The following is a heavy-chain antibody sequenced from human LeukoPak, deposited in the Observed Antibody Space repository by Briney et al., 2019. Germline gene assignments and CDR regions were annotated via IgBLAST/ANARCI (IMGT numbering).Heavy chain of an antibody. CDR3: ARLRSPGDFDY. V-gene: IGHV1-2*02. J-gene: IGHJ4*02. Sequence: ASVKVSCKASGYTFTDYYMHWVRQAPGQGLEWMGWINHNSGGTNYAQKFQGRVTMTRDTSISTAYMELSSLRSDDTAVYYCARLRSPGDFDYWGQGTLVTVSS. CDR2: INHNSGGT. CDR1: GYTFTDYY. D-gene: IGHD1-26*01.